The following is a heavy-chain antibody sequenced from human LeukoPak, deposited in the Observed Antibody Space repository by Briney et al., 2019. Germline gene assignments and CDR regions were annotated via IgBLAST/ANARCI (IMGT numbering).Heavy chain of an antibody. D-gene: IGHD3-10*01. CDR1: GFTFSNYW. CDR3: ARDKKSGESSEIDY. V-gene: IGHV3-74*03. J-gene: IGHJ4*02. Sequence: GGSLRLSCAASGFTFSNYWVHWVRQAPGKGLVWVSRINRDGSTTKYADSVEGRFTVSRDNAKNTLNLQMNSLRAEDTAVYYCARDKKSGESSEIDYWGQGTLVTVSS. CDR2: INRDGSTT.